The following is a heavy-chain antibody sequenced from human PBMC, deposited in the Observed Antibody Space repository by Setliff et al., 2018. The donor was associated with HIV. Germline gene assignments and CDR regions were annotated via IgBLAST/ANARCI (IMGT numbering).Heavy chain of an antibody. V-gene: IGHV1-2*06. CDR2: ISPNNGAA. CDR1: GYSFTSYA. J-gene: IGHJ5*02. D-gene: IGHD6-6*01. CDR3: ARDWSMTSRESNWFDP. Sequence: GASVKVSCKASGYSFTSYAMNWVRQAPGQGLEWIGRISPNNGAAEYAPKFQGRVTMTRDTSINTAYMELSRLRSDDTAVYYCARDWSMTSRESNWFDPWGQGTLVTVSS.